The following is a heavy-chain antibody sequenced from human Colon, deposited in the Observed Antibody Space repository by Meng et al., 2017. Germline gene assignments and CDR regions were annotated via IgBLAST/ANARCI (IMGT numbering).Heavy chain of an antibody. CDR2: ANQDASDQ. J-gene: IGHJ4*02. CDR3: ARGVYGDKFFDY. D-gene: IGHD4-17*01. V-gene: IGHV3-7*04. Sequence: GESLKISCSASEFDFDIYWMSWVRQAPGKGLEWVATANQDASDQYYVDSVMGRFTISRDNAEKSLYLQMNRLRVEDTAVYYCARGVYGDKFFDYWGQGTMVTVSS. CDR1: EFDFDIYW.